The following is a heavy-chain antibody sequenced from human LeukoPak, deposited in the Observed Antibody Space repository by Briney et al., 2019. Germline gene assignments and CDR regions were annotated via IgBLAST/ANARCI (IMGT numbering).Heavy chain of an antibody. CDR3: ARRMPGDAFDV. CDR1: GFTFDDYG. D-gene: IGHD2-2*01. Sequence: GGSLRLPCAASGFTFDDYGMNWVRQPPGKGLEWVCNINWNGGSTSYADSLKGRLTISRDNPKSSLYLQMNSLRAEDTAMYFCARRMPGDAFDVWGQGTMVTVSS. V-gene: IGHV3-20*04. J-gene: IGHJ3*01. CDR2: INWNGGST.